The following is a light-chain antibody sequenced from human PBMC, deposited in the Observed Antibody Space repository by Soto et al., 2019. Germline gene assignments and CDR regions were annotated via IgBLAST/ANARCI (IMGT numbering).Light chain of an antibody. CDR2: KAS. CDR3: QQCSSYPLT. Sequence: DIKMTQSPSHLSASVGDRVTITSRASQSIDTWLAWHQQKPGQVPKLLISKASSLESGVPSRFSGSGSGTEFTLTISRLEPEDFAVYYCQQCSSYPLTFGGGTKVDIK. J-gene: IGKJ4*01. V-gene: IGKV1-5*03. CDR1: QSIDTW.